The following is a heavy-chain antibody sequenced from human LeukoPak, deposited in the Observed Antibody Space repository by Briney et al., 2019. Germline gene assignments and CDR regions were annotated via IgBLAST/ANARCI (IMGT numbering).Heavy chain of an antibody. Sequence: GGSLRLSCAASGFTVSSNYMSWVRQAPGKGLEWVSVIYSGGSTYYADSVKGRFTISRDNAKNSLYLQMNSLRAEDTAVYYCARAPNSYSYGYAYWGQGTLVTVSS. J-gene: IGHJ4*02. V-gene: IGHV3-53*01. D-gene: IGHD5-18*01. CDR3: ARAPNSYSYGYAY. CDR1: GFTVSSNY. CDR2: IYSGGST.